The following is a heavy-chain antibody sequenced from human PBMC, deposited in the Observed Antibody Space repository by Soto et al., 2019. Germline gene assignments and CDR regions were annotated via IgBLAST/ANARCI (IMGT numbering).Heavy chain of an antibody. CDR2: IYHSGST. CDR3: ARSYGDYVHFDY. V-gene: IGHV4-30-2*01. J-gene: IGHJ4*02. CDR1: GGSISSGGYS. D-gene: IGHD4-17*01. Sequence: PSETLSLTCAVSGGSISSGGYSWSWIRQPPGKGLEWIGYIYHSGSTYYDPSLKSRVTISVDRSKNQFSLKLSSVTAADTAVYYCARSYGDYVHFDYWGQGXLVTVSS.